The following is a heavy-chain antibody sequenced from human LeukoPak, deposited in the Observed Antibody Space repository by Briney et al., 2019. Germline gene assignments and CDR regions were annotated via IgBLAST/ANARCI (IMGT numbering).Heavy chain of an antibody. V-gene: IGHV4-4*02. D-gene: IGHD4-11*01. CDR2: INHSGST. Sequence: PSGTLSLTCAVSGGSISSINWWSWVRQAPGKGLEWIGEINHSGSTNYNPSLKSRVTISVDTSKNQFSLKLSSVTAADTAVYYCARGAYSPYWGQGTLVTVSS. CDR1: GGSISSINW. J-gene: IGHJ4*02. CDR3: ARGAYSPY.